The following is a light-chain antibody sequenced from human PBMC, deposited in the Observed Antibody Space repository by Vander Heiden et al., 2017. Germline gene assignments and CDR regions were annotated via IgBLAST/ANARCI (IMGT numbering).Light chain of an antibody. J-gene: IGKJ2*01. Sequence: DIVMTQSPDSLAVSLGERATINCKSSQSVLYSSNNKNYLAWYQQKPGQPPKLLIYWASTREFGVPDRFSGSGSGTDFTLTISSLQAEDVAVYYCQQYDSTPQTFGQGTKMEIK. V-gene: IGKV4-1*01. CDR2: WAS. CDR1: QSVLYSSNNKNY. CDR3: QQYDSTPQT.